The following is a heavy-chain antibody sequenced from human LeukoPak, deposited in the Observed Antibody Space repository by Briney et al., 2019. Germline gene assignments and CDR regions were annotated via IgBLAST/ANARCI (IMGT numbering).Heavy chain of an antibody. CDR2: TFYRSKYNS. V-gene: IGHV6-1*01. D-gene: IGHD3-22*01. J-gene: IGHJ4*02. CDR1: GDSVSSNSAT. Sequence: QTLSLTCAISGDSVSSNSATWTWIRQSPSRGLEWLGLTFYRSKYNSDYALSVKSRITINPDTSKNQFSLQLNSVSPEDTAVYYCARGNRYYYDSSGYFPTTKFDYWGQGTLVTVSS. CDR3: ARGNRYYYDSSGYFPTTKFDY.